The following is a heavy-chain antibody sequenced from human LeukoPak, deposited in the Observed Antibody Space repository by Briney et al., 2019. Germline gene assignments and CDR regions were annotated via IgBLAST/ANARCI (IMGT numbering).Heavy chain of an antibody. D-gene: IGHD3-10*02. J-gene: IGHJ4*02. CDR2: ISNGGYPT. V-gene: IGHV3-7*03. Sequence: GGSLRLSCVASGYTFSHYWMSWVRQTPGKGLEWVASISNGGYPTYYVDSVRGRFTISRDDARNSLFLQMNGLRADDTAVYYCTRENYVPDSWGQGTLVTVSS. CDR1: GYTFSHYW. CDR3: TRENYVPDS.